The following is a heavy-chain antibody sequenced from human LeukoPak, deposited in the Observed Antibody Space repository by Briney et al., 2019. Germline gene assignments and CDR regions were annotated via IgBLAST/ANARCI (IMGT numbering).Heavy chain of an antibody. CDR3: ARAYSSSWYVYWYFDL. CDR2: ISSGSSYM. J-gene: IGHJ2*01. CDR1: GLTFENYS. V-gene: IGHV3-21*01. Sequence: GGSLRLSCAASGLTFENYSLAWVRQAPGKGLEWVSSISSGSSYMYYTDSVKGRFTISRDNAKNLVYLQMNSLRAEDTAVYYCARAYSSSWYVYWYFDLWGRGTLVTVSS. D-gene: IGHD6-13*01.